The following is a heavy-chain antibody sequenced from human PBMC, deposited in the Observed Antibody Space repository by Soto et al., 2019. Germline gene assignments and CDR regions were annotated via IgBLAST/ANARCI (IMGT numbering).Heavy chain of an antibody. CDR2: TYYSGST. CDR1: GGSISSGDYY. V-gene: IGHV4-30-4*01. D-gene: IGHD2-15*01. J-gene: IGHJ5*02. CDR3: ARAEGVVVVAATSNWFDP. Sequence: SETLSLTCTVSGGSISSGDYYWSWIRQPPGKGLEWIGYTYYSGSTYYNPSLKSRVTISVDTSKNQFFLKLSSVTAADTAVYYCARAEGVVVVAATSNWFDPWGQGTLVTVSS.